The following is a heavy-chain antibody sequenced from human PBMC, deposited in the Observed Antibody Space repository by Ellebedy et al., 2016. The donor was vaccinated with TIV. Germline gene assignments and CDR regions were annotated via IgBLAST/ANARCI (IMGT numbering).Heavy chain of an antibody. V-gene: IGHV6-1*01. CDR1: GDRVFSNSVA. CDR2: TYYRSKWYS. CDR3: ARVGIDWYFDY. D-gene: IGHD3-9*01. J-gene: IGHJ4*02. Sequence: SQTLSLTCAISGDRVFSNSVAWNWIRQSPSRGLEWLGRTYYRSKWYSDYAVFVKSRITIKPDTSKNQFSLQLNSVTPEDTAVYYCARVGIDWYFDYWGQGTLVTVSS.